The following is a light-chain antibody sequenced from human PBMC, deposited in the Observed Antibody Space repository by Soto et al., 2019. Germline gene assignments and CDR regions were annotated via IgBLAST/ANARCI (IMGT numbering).Light chain of an antibody. V-gene: IGLV1-40*01. CDR3: CSYAGSSTGV. J-gene: IGLJ3*02. CDR1: RSNLGAGYD. CDR2: ANN. Sequence: QSVLTQPPSVSGAPGQGITISCTGTRSNLGAGYDVHWYQQLPGAAPKLLIYANNKRPSGVLDRFSGSKSGNTASLTISGLQAEDEAHYYCCSYAGSSTGVFGGGTKLTVL.